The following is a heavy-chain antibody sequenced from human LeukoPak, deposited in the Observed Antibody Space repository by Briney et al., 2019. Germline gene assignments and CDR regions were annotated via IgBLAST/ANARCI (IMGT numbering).Heavy chain of an antibody. CDR3: ARWGTYASTSNWFDP. V-gene: IGHV4-59*01. CDR1: GASIRSFY. J-gene: IGHJ5*02. CDR2: IFHTGST. D-gene: IGHD2-2*01. Sequence: SETLSLTCNVSGASIRSFYWSWIRQTPGKGLEWIGYIFHTGSTNYNPSLKSRATLSVDTSKNQFSLILKSVTAADTAVYYCARWGTYASTSNWFDPWGQGTLVTVSS.